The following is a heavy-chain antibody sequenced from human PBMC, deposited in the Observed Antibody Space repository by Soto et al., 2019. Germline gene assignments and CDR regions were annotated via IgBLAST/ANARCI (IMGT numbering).Heavy chain of an antibody. V-gene: IGHV3-23*01. CDR2: ISDTGGDS. Sequence: EVQLLESGGDLVQPGGSLRLSCLASGFTFWSRAMSWVRQAPGEGLEWVSTISDTGGDSKYADSVRGRFTISRDNSRNKLYLQMSSLRADDSAVYYCARGSKESYPGSRIFDVWGRGTLVTVSS. D-gene: IGHD3-10*01. J-gene: IGHJ4*02. CDR3: ARGSKESYPGSRIFDV. CDR1: GFTFWSRA.